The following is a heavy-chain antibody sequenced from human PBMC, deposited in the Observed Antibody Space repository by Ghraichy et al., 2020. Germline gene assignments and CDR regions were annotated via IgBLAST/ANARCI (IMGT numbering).Heavy chain of an antibody. D-gene: IGHD2-21*01. Sequence: SLRLSCVGSGFDVSINRMSWVRQAPGKGLEWVSAIYSGGTTDYADSVKGRFTFSRDNSKNTVYLQMNSLRVDDTAMYYCARDLWAFDIWGQGTLVTVSS. J-gene: IGHJ3*02. V-gene: IGHV3-53*01. CDR2: IYSGGTT. CDR3: ARDLWAFDI. CDR1: GFDVSINR.